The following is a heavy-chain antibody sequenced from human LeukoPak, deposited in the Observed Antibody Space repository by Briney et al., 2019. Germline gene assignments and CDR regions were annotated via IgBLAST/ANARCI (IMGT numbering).Heavy chain of an antibody. CDR1: GGSISSSSYY. CDR2: IYYSGST. V-gene: IGHV4-39*07. D-gene: IGHD5-12*01. Sequence: PSETLSLTCTVSGGSISSSSYYWGWIRQPPGKGLEWIGSIYYSGSTYYNPSLKSRVTISVDTSKNQFSLKLSSVTAADTAVYYCARVNSGYVVFDPWGQGTLVTVSS. J-gene: IGHJ5*02. CDR3: ARVNSGYVVFDP.